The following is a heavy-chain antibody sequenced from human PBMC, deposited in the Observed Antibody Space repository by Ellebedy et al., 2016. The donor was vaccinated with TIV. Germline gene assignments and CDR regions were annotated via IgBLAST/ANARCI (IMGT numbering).Heavy chain of an antibody. Sequence: GGSLRLSXVASGFTFSRYYMSWVRRAPGKGLEWVANIKQDGSENNYVDSVKGRFTISRDNAKSSLFLQMNSLIAEDTAVYYCARESAADGMFWGQGTLVTVSS. CDR1: GFTFSRYY. V-gene: IGHV3-7*03. J-gene: IGHJ4*02. CDR3: ARESAADGMF. CDR2: IKQDGSEN. D-gene: IGHD6-13*01.